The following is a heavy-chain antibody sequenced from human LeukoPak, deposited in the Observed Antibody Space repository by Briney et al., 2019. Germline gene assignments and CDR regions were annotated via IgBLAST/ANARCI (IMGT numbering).Heavy chain of an antibody. D-gene: IGHD6-19*01. CDR2: INSDGYSI. CDR3: AKDQIGSSGWYSYFDY. J-gene: IGHJ4*02. V-gene: IGHV3-74*01. Sequence: PGGSLRLSCAATGFTFSSYWMHWVRQAPGKGPVWLARINSDGYSISYADSVKGRFTISRDSSKNTLYLQMSSLRAEDTAVYYCAKDQIGSSGWYSYFDYWGQGTLVTVSS. CDR1: GFTFSSYW.